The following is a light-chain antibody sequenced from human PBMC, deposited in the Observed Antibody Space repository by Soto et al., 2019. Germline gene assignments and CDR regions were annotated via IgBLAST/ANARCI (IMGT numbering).Light chain of an antibody. V-gene: IGKV3-20*01. CDR2: GVS. Sequence: ENVLTQSPGTLSLSPGESATLSCRASQNVARNYLAWFQQRPGQAPRLLMYGVSTRPTGIPARFSGSGSGTDFTLTISRLEPEDFAVYYCQQYGSSGTFGQGTKVDIK. CDR1: QNVARNY. J-gene: IGKJ1*01. CDR3: QQYGSSGT.